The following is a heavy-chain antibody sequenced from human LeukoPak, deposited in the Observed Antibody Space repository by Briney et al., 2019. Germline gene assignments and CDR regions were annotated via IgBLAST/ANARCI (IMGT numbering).Heavy chain of an antibody. CDR2: INHSGST. D-gene: IGHD5-18*01. Sequence: SETLSLTCAVYGGSFRGYYWSWIRQPPGKGLEWIGEINHSGSTNYNPSLKSRVTISVDTSKNQFSLKLSSVTAADTAVYYCVFGRGYSYGYGNYWGQGTLVTVSS. CDR1: GGSFRGYY. CDR3: VFGRGYSYGYGNY. V-gene: IGHV4-34*01. J-gene: IGHJ4*02.